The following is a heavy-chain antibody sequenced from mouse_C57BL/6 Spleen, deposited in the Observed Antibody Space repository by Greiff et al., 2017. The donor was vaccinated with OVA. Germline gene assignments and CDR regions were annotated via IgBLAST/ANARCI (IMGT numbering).Heavy chain of an antibody. CDR1: GYTFTDYY. D-gene: IGHD3-2*02. CDR2: INPYNGGT. CDR3: ARSGTAQAPDY. V-gene: IGHV1-19*01. Sequence: DVKLQESGPVLVKPGASVKMSCKASGYTFTDYYMNWVKQSHGKSLEWIGVINPYNGGTSYNQKFKGKATLTVDKSSSTAYMELNSLTSEDSAVYYCARSGTAQAPDYWGQGTTRTVAS. J-gene: IGHJ2*01.